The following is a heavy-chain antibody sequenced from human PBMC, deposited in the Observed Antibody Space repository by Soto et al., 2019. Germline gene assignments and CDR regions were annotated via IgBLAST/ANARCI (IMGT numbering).Heavy chain of an antibody. CDR2: IYPGDSDT. CDR3: ARLGSLDQNCISTSCYTYYYGMDV. Sequence: PGESLKISCKGSGYSFTSYWIGWVRQMPGKGLEWMGIIYPGDSDTRYSPSFQGQVTISADKSISTAYLQWSSLKASDTAMYYCARLGSLDQNCISTSCYTYYYGMDVWGQGTTVTVSS. CDR1: GYSFTSYW. D-gene: IGHD2-2*02. J-gene: IGHJ6*02. V-gene: IGHV5-51*01.